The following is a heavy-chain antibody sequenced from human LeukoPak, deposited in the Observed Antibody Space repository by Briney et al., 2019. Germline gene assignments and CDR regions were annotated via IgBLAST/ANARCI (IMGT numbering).Heavy chain of an antibody. Sequence: SVKVSCKASGGTFSNYAFSWVRQAPGQGLEWMGGIIPIFNTTNYSQKFQGRVTITADESTSTAYMELSSLRSEDTAVYYCARHSGGDYWGQGTLVTVSS. CDR2: IIPIFNTT. D-gene: IGHD3-10*01. CDR1: GGTFSNYA. V-gene: IGHV1-69*01. J-gene: IGHJ4*02. CDR3: ARHSGGDY.